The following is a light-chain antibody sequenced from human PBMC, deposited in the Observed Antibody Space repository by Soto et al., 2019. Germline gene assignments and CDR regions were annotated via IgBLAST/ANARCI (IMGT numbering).Light chain of an antibody. CDR2: RAS. CDR3: QQYNNWPRAT. V-gene: IGKV3-15*01. Sequence: EIVLTQSPGTLSLSPGERATLSCRGSQSVSSSYLAWYQQKPGQAPRLLMFRASIRAAGFPARFSGSGSGTEFNITISSLQSDDSAVYYCQQYNNWPRATFGGGTKVDIK. J-gene: IGKJ4*01. CDR1: QSVSSSY.